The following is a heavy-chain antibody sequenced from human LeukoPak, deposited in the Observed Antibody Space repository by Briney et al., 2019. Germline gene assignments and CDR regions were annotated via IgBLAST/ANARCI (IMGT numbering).Heavy chain of an antibody. D-gene: IGHD6-19*01. J-gene: IGHJ6*02. CDR2: IKQDGSEK. V-gene: IGHV3-7*03. Sequence: PGGSLRLSCAASGFTFSSYWMSWVRQAPGKGLEWVANIKQDGSEKYYVDSVKGRFTISRDNAKSSLYLQMNSLRAEDTAVYYCARERWSSGWYPSYYYYYGMDVWGQGTTVTVSS. CDR1: GFTFSSYW. CDR3: ARERWSSGWYPSYYYYYGMDV.